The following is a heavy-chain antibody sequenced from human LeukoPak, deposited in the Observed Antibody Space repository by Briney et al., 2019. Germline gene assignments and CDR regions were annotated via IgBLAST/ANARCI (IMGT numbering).Heavy chain of an antibody. Sequence: GGSLRLSCAASGFTFSSYSMNWVRQAPGKGLEWVSYISSSSTIYYADSVKGRFTISRDNAKNSLYLQMNSLRDEDTAVYYCMGKTTRYYYGMDVWGQGTTVTVSS. CDR2: ISSSSTI. V-gene: IGHV3-48*02. D-gene: IGHD1-7*01. J-gene: IGHJ6*02. CDR1: GFTFSSYS. CDR3: MGKTTRYYYGMDV.